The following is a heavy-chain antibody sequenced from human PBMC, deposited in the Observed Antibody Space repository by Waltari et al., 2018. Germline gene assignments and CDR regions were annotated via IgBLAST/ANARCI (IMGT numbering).Heavy chain of an antibody. CDR3: ARGGGGDWEWFDP. CDR2: IYYTGRT. D-gene: IGHD2-21*02. Sequence: QVQLQESGPSLLKPSETLSLICTVSGGSISGFYWIWVRQPPGKGLGWIGYIYYTGRTNFNPSLKSRVTMSVDTSKNQCSRKLSSVTAADTGFYYCARGGGGDWEWFDPWGQGTLVTVSS. V-gene: IGHV4-59*01. CDR1: GGSISGFY. J-gene: IGHJ5*02.